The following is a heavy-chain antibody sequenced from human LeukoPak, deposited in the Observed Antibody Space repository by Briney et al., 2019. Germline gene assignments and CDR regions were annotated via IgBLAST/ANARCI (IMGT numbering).Heavy chain of an antibody. J-gene: IGHJ6*02. D-gene: IGHD6-19*01. CDR3: ARDMGQWPLKNYGVDV. Sequence: GASVKVSCKASGYTFNDYYIHWVRQAPGQGLEWMGWINPNSGVTNYAQMFQGRVTLTRDTSISTVYMELSRLTSDDTAVYSCARDMGQWPLKNYGVDVWGQGTMVTVSS. V-gene: IGHV1-2*02. CDR1: GYTFNDYY. CDR2: INPNSGVT.